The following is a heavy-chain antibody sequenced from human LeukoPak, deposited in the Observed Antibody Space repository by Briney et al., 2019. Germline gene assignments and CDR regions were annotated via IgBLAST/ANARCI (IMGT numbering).Heavy chain of an antibody. CDR3: ATGGNSSPGNY. V-gene: IGHV3-21*04. Sequence: GGSLRLSCAASGFTFSSYEMNWVRQAPGKGLEWVSSISSSSSYIYYADSVKGRFTISRDNSKNTLYLQMNSLRAEDTAVYYCATGGNSSPGNYWGQGTLVTVSS. D-gene: IGHD4-23*01. CDR1: GFTFSSYE. J-gene: IGHJ4*02. CDR2: ISSSSSYI.